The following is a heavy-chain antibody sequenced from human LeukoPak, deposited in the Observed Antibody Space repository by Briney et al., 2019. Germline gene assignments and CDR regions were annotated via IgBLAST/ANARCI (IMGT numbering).Heavy chain of an antibody. J-gene: IGHJ5*02. V-gene: IGHV4-39*01. CDR1: GSSISSSSYY. CDR2: IYYSGST. Sequence: PSETLSLTCTVSGSSISSSSYYWGWIRQPPGKGPEWIGSIYYSGSTYYNPSLKSRVTISVDTSKNQFSLRLSSVTAADTAVYYCARSIVVVPATMEGLWFDPWGQGTLVTVSS. D-gene: IGHD2-2*01. CDR3: ARSIVVVPATMEGLWFDP.